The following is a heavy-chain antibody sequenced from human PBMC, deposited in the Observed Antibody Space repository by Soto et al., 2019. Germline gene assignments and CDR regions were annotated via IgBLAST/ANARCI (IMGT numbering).Heavy chain of an antibody. CDR2: IYSGGST. J-gene: IGHJ4*02. D-gene: IGHD7-27*01. CDR1: GFTVSTKY. CDR3: ARDSGATDY. Sequence: EVQLVESGGGLVQPGGSLRLSCAASGFTVSTKYMSWVRQAPGKGLEWVSVIYSGGSTFYADSVEGRFTIPRDNSKNSVKLQMNSRRAEDTAVYYCARDSGATDYWGQGTLVTVSS. V-gene: IGHV3-66*01.